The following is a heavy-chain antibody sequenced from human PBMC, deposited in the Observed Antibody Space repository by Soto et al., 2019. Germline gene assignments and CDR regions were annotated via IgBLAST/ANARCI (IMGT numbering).Heavy chain of an antibody. D-gene: IGHD6-19*01. CDR2: INHSGST. J-gene: IGHJ4*02. V-gene: IGHV4-34*01. CDR1: GGSFSGYY. CDR3: ARGPVRPQSGGYDN. Sequence: SETLSLTCEVYGGSFSGYYWSRIRQPPGKGLEWIGEINHSGSTNYNPSPKSRVTISVDTSKNQFSLKLSSVTAADTAVYYCARGPVRPQSGGYDNWGQGTLVTVS.